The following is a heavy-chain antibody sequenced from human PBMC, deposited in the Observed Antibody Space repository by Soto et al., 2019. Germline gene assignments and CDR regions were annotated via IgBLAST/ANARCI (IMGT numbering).Heavy chain of an antibody. CDR1: GGSFSGYY. V-gene: IGHV4-34*01. CDR2: INHSGST. D-gene: IGHD6-13*01. J-gene: IGHJ6*02. Sequence: PSETLSLTCAVYGGSFSGYYWSWIRQPPGKGLEWIGEINHSGSTNYNPSLKSRVTISVDTSKNQFSLKLSSVTAADTAVYYCARGPPLLHSSSWYYYYGMDVWGQGTTVTVSS. CDR3: ARGPPLLHSSSWYYYYGMDV.